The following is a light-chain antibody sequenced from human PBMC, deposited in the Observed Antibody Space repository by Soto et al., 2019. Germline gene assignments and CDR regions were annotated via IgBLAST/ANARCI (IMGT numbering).Light chain of an antibody. CDR2: AAS. CDR3: QQANSFPRT. Sequence: DIQMTQSPSSVSASVGDRVTITCRATQGIISWLAWYQQKPGKAPKLLIYAASSLQSGVPSRFSGSGSGTDFTLTINNLQPEDFATYYCQQANSFPRTFGPGTKVDIK. CDR1: QGIISW. V-gene: IGKV1-12*01. J-gene: IGKJ3*01.